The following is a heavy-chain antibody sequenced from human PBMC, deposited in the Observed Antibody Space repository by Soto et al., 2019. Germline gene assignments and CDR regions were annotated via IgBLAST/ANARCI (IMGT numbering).Heavy chain of an antibody. V-gene: IGHV3-23*01. CDR3: AKDRAYYGSIDY. Sequence: VGSLRLSCAASGFTFSSYAMSWVRQAPGKGLEWVSAISGSGGSTYYADSVKGRFTISRDNSKNTLYLQMNSLRAEDTAVYYCAKDRAYYGSIDYWGQGTLVTVS. CDR2: ISGSGGST. CDR1: GFTFSSYA. J-gene: IGHJ4*02. D-gene: IGHD3-10*01.